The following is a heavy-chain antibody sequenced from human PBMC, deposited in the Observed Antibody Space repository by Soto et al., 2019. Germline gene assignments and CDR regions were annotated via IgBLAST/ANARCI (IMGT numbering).Heavy chain of an antibody. J-gene: IGHJ4*02. D-gene: IGHD3-22*01. CDR3: LLGSGWKDFDY. V-gene: IGHV4-39*01. CDR1: GGSISGSSYY. CDR2: IYYSGST. Sequence: QLQLQESGPGLVKPSETLSLTCTVSGGSISGSSYYWGWLRQRPGKGLEWIGNIYYSGSTYYNPSLKSRVTISVDTSKNQFSLKLSSVTAADTAVYYCLLGSGWKDFDYWGQGTLVTVSS.